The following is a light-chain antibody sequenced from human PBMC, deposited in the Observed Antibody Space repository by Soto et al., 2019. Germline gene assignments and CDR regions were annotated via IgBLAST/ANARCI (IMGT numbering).Light chain of an antibody. CDR2: EVS. J-gene: IGLJ3*02. Sequence: QSALTQPRSVSASPGQSVTISCTGTYSDVGSYVYVSWYQQHPGKAPKLVISEVSKRSSGVPDRFSGSKSGNTASLTISGLRAEDEAEYFCCSYGGSYTVVFGGGTKLTVL. CDR3: CSYGGSYTVV. CDR1: YSDVGSYVY. V-gene: IGLV2-11*01.